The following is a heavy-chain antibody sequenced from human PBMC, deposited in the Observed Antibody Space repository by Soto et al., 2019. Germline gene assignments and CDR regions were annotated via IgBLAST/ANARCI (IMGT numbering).Heavy chain of an antibody. CDR3: SIRDRDYSVPFVI. V-gene: IGHV5-51*01. Sequence: PGESLKISCKGSGYSFTSYWIGWVRQMPGKGLEWMGIIYPGDSDTRYSPSFQGQVTISADKSISTAYLQWSSLKASDTAMYYCSIRDRDYSVPFVIWGQGTMVNVSS. J-gene: IGHJ3*02. D-gene: IGHD2-15*01. CDR1: GYSFTSYW. CDR2: IYPGDSDT.